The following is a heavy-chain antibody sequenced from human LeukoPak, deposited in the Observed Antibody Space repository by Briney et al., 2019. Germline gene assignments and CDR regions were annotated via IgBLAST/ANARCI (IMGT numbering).Heavy chain of an antibody. J-gene: IGHJ5*02. Sequence: SETLSLTCTVSGGCISSSSYYWGWIRQPPGKGLEWIGSIYYSGSTYYNPSLKSRVTISVDTSKNQFSLKLSSVTAADTAVYYCASEDYDILTGYYLWGQGTLVTVSS. CDR2: IYYSGST. CDR1: GGCISSSSYY. V-gene: IGHV4-39*01. CDR3: ASEDYDILTGYYL. D-gene: IGHD3-9*01.